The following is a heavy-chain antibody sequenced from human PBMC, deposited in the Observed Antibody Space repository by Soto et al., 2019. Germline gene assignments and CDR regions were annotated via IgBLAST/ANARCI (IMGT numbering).Heavy chain of an antibody. V-gene: IGHV1-18*01. J-gene: IGHJ4*02. CDR3: AGDPVLTPTYLPAAPWFDY. Sequence: ASVKVSCKASGYTFGSFGISWVRQAPGQGLEWVGWISAYNGNTNSAQRVQGRVTMTTDTSTSTAYMELRSLTSDDTAVYYCAGDPVLTPTYLPAAPWFDYWGQGTLVTVSS. CDR2: ISAYNGNT. D-gene: IGHD3-16*01. CDR1: GYTFGSFG.